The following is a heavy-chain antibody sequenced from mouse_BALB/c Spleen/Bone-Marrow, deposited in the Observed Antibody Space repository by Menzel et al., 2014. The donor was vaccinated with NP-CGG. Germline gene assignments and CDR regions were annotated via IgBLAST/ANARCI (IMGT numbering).Heavy chain of an antibody. J-gene: IGHJ3*01. CDR3: ARNSGGFAY. Sequence: VQGVESGPGLVQPSQSLSITCTVSGFSLTSYGVHWVRQPPGKGLEWLGVIWSGGSTDCNAAFISRLSISKGNSKSQVFFKMNSLQANDTAIYYCARNSGGFAYWGQGTLVTVSA. V-gene: IGHV2-2*02. CDR2: IWSGGST. CDR1: GFSLTSYG.